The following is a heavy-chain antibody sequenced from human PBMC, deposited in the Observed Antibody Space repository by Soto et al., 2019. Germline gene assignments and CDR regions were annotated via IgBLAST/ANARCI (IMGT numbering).Heavy chain of an antibody. CDR1: GFTFSTYW. Sequence: EVQLVESGGGLVQPGGSLRLSCAASGFTFSTYWMTWVRQPPGKGLGWVANMDQDGSERYYVDSVRGRFTVSRDNAKNPLYLQMNSLRAEDTAVYYCVCGGNFFIYWGQGTLVTLSP. D-gene: IGHD3-16*01. CDR3: VCGGNFFIY. J-gene: IGHJ4*02. CDR2: MDQDGSER. V-gene: IGHV3-7*01.